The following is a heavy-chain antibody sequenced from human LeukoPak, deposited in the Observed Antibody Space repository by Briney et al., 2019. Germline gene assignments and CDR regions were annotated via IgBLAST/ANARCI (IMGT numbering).Heavy chain of an antibody. CDR2: ISSSSNYI. CDR3: ARRSGIAVAGAFDY. Sequence: GGSLRLSCAASGFTFSSYEMNWVRQAPGKGLEWVSSISSSSNYIYYADSVKGRFTISRDNAKNSLYLQMNSLRADDTAVYYCARRSGIAVAGAFDYWGQGTLVTVSS. CDR1: GFTFSSYE. V-gene: IGHV3-21*01. J-gene: IGHJ4*02. D-gene: IGHD6-19*01.